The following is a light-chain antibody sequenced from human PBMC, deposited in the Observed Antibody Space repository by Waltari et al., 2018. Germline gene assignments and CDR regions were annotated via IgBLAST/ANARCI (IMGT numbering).Light chain of an antibody. CDR1: QSVSSN. Sequence: IVMTQSPATMSVSPGERATLPCRASQSVSSNLAWYQQKPGQAPRLLIYGASTSATGIPARFSGSGSGTEFTLTISSLQSEDFAVYYCQQYNNWPPEYTFGQGTKLEIK. CDR2: GAS. CDR3: QQYNNWPPEYT. V-gene: IGKV3-15*01. J-gene: IGKJ2*01.